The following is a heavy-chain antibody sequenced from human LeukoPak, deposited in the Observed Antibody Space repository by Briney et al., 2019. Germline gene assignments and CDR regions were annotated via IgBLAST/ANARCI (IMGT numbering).Heavy chain of an antibody. J-gene: IGHJ4*02. D-gene: IGHD5-24*01. CDR2: INWNGGST. V-gene: IGHV3-20*04. CDR1: GFTFDDYG. CDR3: ARDQDAEMATIRYLDY. Sequence: GGSLRLSCAASGFTFDDYGMSWVRQAPGKGLEWVSGINWNGGSTGYADSVKGRFTISRDNAKNSLYLQMNSLRAEDTALYYCARDQDAEMATIRYLDYWGQGTLVTVSS.